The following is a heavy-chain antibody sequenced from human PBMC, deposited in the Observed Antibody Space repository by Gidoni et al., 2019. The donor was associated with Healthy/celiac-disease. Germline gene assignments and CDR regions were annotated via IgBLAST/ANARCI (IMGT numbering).Heavy chain of an antibody. CDR1: GGSVSGYY. V-gene: IGHV4-34*01. J-gene: IGHJ6*02. CDR3: ARDPLYYYDSSGYLYGMDV. CDR2: INHSGST. Sequence: QVQLQQWGAGLLQPSETLSLTCAVYGGSVSGYYWSWIRQPPGKGLEWIGEINHSGSTNYNPSLKSRVTISVDTSKNQFSLKLSSVTAADTAVYYCARDPLYYYDSSGYLYGMDVWGQGTTVTVSS. D-gene: IGHD3-22*01.